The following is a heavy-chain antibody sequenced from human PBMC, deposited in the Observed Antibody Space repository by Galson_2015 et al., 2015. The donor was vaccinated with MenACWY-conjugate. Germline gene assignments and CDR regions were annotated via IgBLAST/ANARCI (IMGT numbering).Heavy chain of an antibody. D-gene: IGHD3-9*01. V-gene: IGHV1-3*01. CDR2: INAGNGNT. J-gene: IGHJ5*02. CDR3: ARGASPLTCYLKRDWFDP. Sequence: SCKASGYTFTLYGMHWVRQAPGHGLEWMGWINAGNGNTTYSQKFQARVTITRAISASTVYMELTSLGTEDTAVYYCARGASPLTCYLKRDWFDPWGQGTLVTVSS. CDR1: GYTFTLYG.